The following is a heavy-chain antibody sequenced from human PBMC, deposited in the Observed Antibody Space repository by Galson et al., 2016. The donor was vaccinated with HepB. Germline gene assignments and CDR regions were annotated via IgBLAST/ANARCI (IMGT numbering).Heavy chain of an antibody. CDR2: IDPSVNRT. D-gene: IGHD1-14*01. Sequence: SGAEVKKPGASVKVSCKASGYMFTSHYIHWVRQAPGQGLEWMGIIDPSVNRTTYAEHLQGRVTMTSDTSTATVHMELSSLGSEDTAIYFCARDPTGTTYYGMDVWGQGTTVTVSS. CDR1: GYMFTSHY. V-gene: IGHV1-46*04. CDR3: ARDPTGTTYYGMDV. J-gene: IGHJ6*02.